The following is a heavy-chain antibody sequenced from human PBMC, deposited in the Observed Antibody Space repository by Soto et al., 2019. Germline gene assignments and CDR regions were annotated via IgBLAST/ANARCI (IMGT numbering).Heavy chain of an antibody. Sequence: LRLSCSASGFTFSSYAMHWVRQAPGKGLEYVSAISSHGGSTYYADSVKGRFTISRDNSKNTLYLQMSSLRAEDTAVYYCVKEYCSSTSCRGPFAYSARGPLVPAPS. CDR2: ISSHGGST. D-gene: IGHD2-2*01. J-gene: IGHJ4*02. CDR1: GFTFSSYA. V-gene: IGHV3-64D*06. CDR3: VKEYCSSTSCRGPFAY.